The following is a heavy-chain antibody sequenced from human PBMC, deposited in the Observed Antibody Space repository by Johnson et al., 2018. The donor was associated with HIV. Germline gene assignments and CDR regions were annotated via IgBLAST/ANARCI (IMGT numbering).Heavy chain of an antibody. Sequence: QVQLVESGGGVVQPGGSLRLSCAASGFTFSSYGMHWVRQAPGKGLEWVAFIRYDGSNKYYADSVKGRFPISRDNSKNTLYLQMNSLRAEDTAVYYCAKDRWHYNFWVDAFDIWGQGTMVTVSS. J-gene: IGHJ3*02. CDR2: IRYDGSNK. CDR3: AKDRWHYNFWVDAFDI. D-gene: IGHD3-3*01. CDR1: GFTFSSYG. V-gene: IGHV3-30*02.